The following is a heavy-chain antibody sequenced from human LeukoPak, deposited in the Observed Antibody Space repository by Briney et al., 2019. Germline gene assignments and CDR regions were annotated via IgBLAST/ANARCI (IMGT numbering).Heavy chain of an antibody. J-gene: IGHJ6*02. D-gene: IGHD3-10*01. CDR2: IRSKAYGATT. CDR3: SRGPILLWIHNGMDV. Sequence: GGSLRLSCAASGFTFSSYEMNWVRQAPGKGLEWVGFIRSKAYGATTEYAASVKGRFTISRDDSKGIAYLQMDNLKTEDTALYYCSRGPILLWIHNGMDVWGQGTTVTVSS. CDR1: GFTFSSYE. V-gene: IGHV3-49*04.